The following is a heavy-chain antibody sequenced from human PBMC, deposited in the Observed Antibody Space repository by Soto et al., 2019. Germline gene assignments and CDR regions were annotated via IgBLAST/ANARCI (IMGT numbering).Heavy chain of an antibody. J-gene: IGHJ6*02. CDR3: ARDKGLCSSASCPNKIYHFAMDV. D-gene: IGHD2-2*01. Sequence: DVQLVESGGGLVQPGGSLRLSCAASGFAFSMYDMHWVRQVAGKGLEWVSAIGTAGDTLYAGSVKGRFSASRENAKSSLYLQMNSLRAGDTAVYYCARDKGLCSSASCPNKIYHFAMDVWGLGTTVIVSS. CDR2: IGTAGDT. CDR1: GFAFSMYD. V-gene: IGHV3-13*01.